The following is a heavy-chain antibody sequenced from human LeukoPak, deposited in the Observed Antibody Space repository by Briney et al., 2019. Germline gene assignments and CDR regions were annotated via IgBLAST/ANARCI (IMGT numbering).Heavy chain of an antibody. J-gene: IGHJ4*02. CDR2: ISYDGSNK. CDR3: ARGGYYDSSGYKFDY. D-gene: IGHD3-22*01. Sequence: PGGSLRLSCAASGFTFSSYAMHWVRQAAGKGLEWVAVISYDGSNKYYADSVKGRFTISRDNSKNTLYLQMNSLRAEDTAVYYCARGGYYDSSGYKFDYWGQGTLVTVSS. CDR1: GFTFSSYA. V-gene: IGHV3-30-3*01.